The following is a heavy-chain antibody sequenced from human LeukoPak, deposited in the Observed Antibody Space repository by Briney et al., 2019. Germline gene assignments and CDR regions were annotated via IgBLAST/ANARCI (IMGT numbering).Heavy chain of an antibody. D-gene: IGHD5-24*01. J-gene: IGHJ4*02. Sequence: PSETLSLTCTVSGGSISNYYWTWIRQPPGKGLXXXGYIYYSGSTNYNPSLKSRVTISLDTSKNQFSLKLTSVTAADTALYYCARGDGYNWEFYFDYWGQGTLVTVSS. V-gene: IGHV4-59*01. CDR2: IYYSGST. CDR3: ARGDGYNWEFYFDY. CDR1: GGSISNYY.